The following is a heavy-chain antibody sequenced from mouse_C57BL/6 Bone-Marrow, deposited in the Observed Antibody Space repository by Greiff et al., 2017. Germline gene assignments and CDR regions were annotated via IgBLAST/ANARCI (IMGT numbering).Heavy chain of an antibody. V-gene: IGHV1-61*01. CDR2: IYPSDSET. CDR3: ASRHYDYDGDY. D-gene: IGHD2-4*01. CDR1: GYTFTSYW. J-gene: IGHJ2*01. Sequence: QVQLQQPGAELVRPGSSVKLSCKASGYTFTSYWMDWVKQRPGQGLEWIGNIYPSDSETHYNQKFKDKATLTVDKSSSTAYMQLSSLTSEDSAVYHCASRHYDYDGDYWGQGTTLTVSS.